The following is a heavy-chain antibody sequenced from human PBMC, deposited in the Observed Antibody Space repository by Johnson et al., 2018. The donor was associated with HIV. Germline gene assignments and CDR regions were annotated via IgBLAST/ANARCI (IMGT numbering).Heavy chain of an antibody. CDR1: GFTFSDYG. V-gene: IGHV3-33*01. Sequence: VQLVESGGGVVQPGRSLRLSCAASGFTFSDYGMHWVRQAPGKGLEWVAVIWYDGSNKYYADSVKGRFTISRDNSKNTLYLHMISLRAEDTAVYYCARVRPYNWNDVHAFDIWGQGTMVTVSS. CDR3: ARVRPYNWNDVHAFDI. J-gene: IGHJ3*02. D-gene: IGHD1-20*01. CDR2: IWYDGSNK.